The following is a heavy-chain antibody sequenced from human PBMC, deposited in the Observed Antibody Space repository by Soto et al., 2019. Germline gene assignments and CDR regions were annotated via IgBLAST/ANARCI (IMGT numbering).Heavy chain of an antibody. CDR2: ISSSGSTI. Sequence: GGSLRLSCAASGFTFSSYEMNWVRQAPGKGLEWVSYISSSGSTIYYADSVKGRFTISRDNAKNSLYLQMNSLRAEDTAVYYCAREYYDSSGYYCDYWGQGTLVTVS. D-gene: IGHD3-22*01. CDR1: GFTFSSYE. J-gene: IGHJ4*02. V-gene: IGHV3-48*03. CDR3: AREYYDSSGYYCDY.